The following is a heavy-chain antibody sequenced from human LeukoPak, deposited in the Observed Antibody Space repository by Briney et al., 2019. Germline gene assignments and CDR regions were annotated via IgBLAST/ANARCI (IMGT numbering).Heavy chain of an antibody. CDR3: ARGGGRGYSYGFS. CDR2: ISYDGSHQ. D-gene: IGHD5-18*01. J-gene: IGHJ5*02. CDR1: GFTFSHYA. V-gene: IGHV3-30*01. Sequence: GGSLRLSCAASGFTFSHYAMHWVRQAPGKGLEWVAVISYDGSHQYSADSVKGRLTISRDNSRHTLYLQMNSLRPEDTAVYYCARGGGRGYSYGFSWGQGTLVTVSS.